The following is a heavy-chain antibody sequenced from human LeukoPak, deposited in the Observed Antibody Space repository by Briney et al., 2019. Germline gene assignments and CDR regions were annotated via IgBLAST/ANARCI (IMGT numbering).Heavy chain of an antibody. D-gene: IGHD4-23*01. J-gene: IGHJ5*02. CDR1: GFTFSSYW. CDR2: IKQDGSEK. CDR3: ARQLRWRNNWFDP. V-gene: IGHV3-7*01. Sequence: PGGSLRLSCAASGFTFSSYWMSWVPQAPGKGLEWVANIKQDGSEKYYVDSVKGRFTISRDNAKNSLYLQMNSLRAEDTAVYYCARQLRWRNNWFDPWGQGTLVTFSS.